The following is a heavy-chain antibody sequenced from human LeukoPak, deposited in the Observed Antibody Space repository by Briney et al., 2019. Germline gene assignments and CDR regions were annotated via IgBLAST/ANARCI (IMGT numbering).Heavy chain of an antibody. CDR1: GGSFSGYY. V-gene: IGHV4-34*01. CDR3: ARLPTPNYYYYYYMDV. Sequence: SETLSLTCAVYGGSFSGYYWSWIRQPPGKGLEWIGEINHSGSTNYNPSLKSRVTISVDTSKNQFSLKLSSVTAADTAVYYCARLPTPNYYYYYYMDVWGKGTTATVSS. J-gene: IGHJ6*03. CDR2: INHSGST. D-gene: IGHD4-11*01.